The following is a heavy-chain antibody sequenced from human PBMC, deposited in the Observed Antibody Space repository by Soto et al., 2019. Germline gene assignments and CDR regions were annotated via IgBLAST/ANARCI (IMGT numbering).Heavy chain of an antibody. D-gene: IGHD3-22*01. CDR3: ARGDKGSNYYDSSGYNWFDP. CDR1: GYTFTSYD. V-gene: IGHV1-8*01. Sequence: ASVKVSCKASGYTFTSYDINWVRQATGQGLEWMGWMNPNSGNTGYAQKFQGRVTMTRNTSISTAYMELSSLRSEDTAVYYCARGDKGSNYYDSSGYNWFDPWGQGTLVTVSS. CDR2: MNPNSGNT. J-gene: IGHJ5*02.